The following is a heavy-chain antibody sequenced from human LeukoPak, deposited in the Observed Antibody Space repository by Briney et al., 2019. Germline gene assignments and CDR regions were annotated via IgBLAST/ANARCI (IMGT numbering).Heavy chain of an antibody. Sequence: GASVKVSCKASGYTFTTYDINWVRQASRQGREWMGWMNPNSGNTGYAQKFQGRVTMTRNTSTTTAYMELNSLRSEDTAVYYCASEQWLKREGVYYYYGVAVWGQGTTVTVSS. CDR2: MNPNSGNT. CDR3: ASEQWLKREGVYYYYGVAV. D-gene: IGHD6-19*01. CDR1: GYTFTTYD. J-gene: IGHJ6*02. V-gene: IGHV1-8*01.